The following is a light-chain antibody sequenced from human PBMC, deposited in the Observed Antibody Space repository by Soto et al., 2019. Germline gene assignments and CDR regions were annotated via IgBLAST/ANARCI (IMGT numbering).Light chain of an antibody. J-gene: IGLJ1*01. Sequence: QSALTQPASVSGSVGQSITISCTGTSSDVGGYDFVSWYQHHPGKAPKLIIYEVRTRPSGVSDRLSGSKSGNTASLTISGLQSEDVADYYCSSYTGEWGVFGTGTKLTVL. CDR1: SSDVGGYDF. CDR2: EVR. CDR3: SSYTGEWGV. V-gene: IGLV2-14*01.